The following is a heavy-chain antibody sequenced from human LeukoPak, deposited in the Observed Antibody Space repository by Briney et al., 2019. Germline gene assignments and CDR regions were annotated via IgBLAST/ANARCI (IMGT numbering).Heavy chain of an antibody. D-gene: IGHD1-26*01. CDR3: ASLGRWDGPASEAFDI. V-gene: IGHV4-31*03. CDR2: IYYSGST. CDR1: GGSISSGGYY. J-gene: IGHJ3*02. Sequence: PSETLSLTCTVSGGSISSGGYYWSWIRQHPGKGLEWIGYIYYSGSTYYNPSLKSRVTISVDTSKNQFSLKLSSVTAADTAVYCCASLGRWDGPASEAFDIWGQGTMVTVSS.